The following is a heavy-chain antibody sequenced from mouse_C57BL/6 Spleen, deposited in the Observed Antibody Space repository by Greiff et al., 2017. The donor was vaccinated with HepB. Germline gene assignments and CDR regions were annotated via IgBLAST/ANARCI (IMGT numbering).Heavy chain of an antibody. Sequence: EVMLVESGGGLVQPGGSLKLSCAASGFTFSDYYMYWVRQTPEKRLEWVAYISNGGGSTYYPDTVKGRFTISRDNAKNTLYLQMSRLKSEDTAMYYCARALTTVVATTPMDYWGQGTSVTVSS. CDR3: ARALTTVVATTPMDY. J-gene: IGHJ4*01. V-gene: IGHV5-12*01. D-gene: IGHD1-1*01. CDR1: GFTFSDYY. CDR2: ISNGGGST.